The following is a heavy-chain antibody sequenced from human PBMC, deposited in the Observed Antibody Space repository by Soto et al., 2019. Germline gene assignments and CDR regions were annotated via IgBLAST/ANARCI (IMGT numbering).Heavy chain of an antibody. CDR3: AKDLPYKSSAGTEYYFDH. Sequence: EVQLVESGGVVVRPGGSLRLSCVTSGFTFHDYNMHWVRQAPGKGLEWVSLITWDGGRAYYTDSVTGRFTISRDNSKNSLYLQLNSLRSEDTALYYCAKDLPYKSSAGTEYYFDHWGQGTLVTVSS. CDR1: GFTFHDYN. V-gene: IGHV3-43*01. J-gene: IGHJ4*02. CDR2: ITWDGGRA. D-gene: IGHD1-7*01.